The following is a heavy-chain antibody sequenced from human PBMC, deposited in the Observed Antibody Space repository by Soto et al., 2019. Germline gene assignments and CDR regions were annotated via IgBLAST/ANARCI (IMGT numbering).Heavy chain of an antibody. V-gene: IGHV3-23*01. CDR2: ISGSGGST. J-gene: IGHJ6*02. Sequence: EVQLLESGGGLVQPGGSLRLSCAASGFTFSSYAMSWVRQAPGKGLEWVSAISGSGGSTYYADSVKGRFTISRDNSKNTLYLQINSLRAEDTAVYYCAKDYYLAGQSDYYYYGMDVWGQGTTVTVSS. D-gene: IGHD3-22*01. CDR3: AKDYYLAGQSDYYYYGMDV. CDR1: GFTFSSYA.